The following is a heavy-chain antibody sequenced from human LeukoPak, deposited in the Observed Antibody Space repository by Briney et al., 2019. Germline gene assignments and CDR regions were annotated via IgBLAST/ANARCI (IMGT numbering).Heavy chain of an antibody. CDR2: INPNSGGT. CDR3: ARDQSGSGSYFGYFDL. J-gene: IGHJ2*01. CDR1: GYTFTGYY. D-gene: IGHD1-26*01. V-gene: IGHV1-2*02. Sequence: ASVKVSCKASGYTFTGYYMHWVRQAPGQGLEWMGWINPNSGGTNYAQKFQGRVTMTRDTSISTAYMELSRLRSDDTAVYYCARDQSGSGSYFGYFDLWGRGTLVTVSS.